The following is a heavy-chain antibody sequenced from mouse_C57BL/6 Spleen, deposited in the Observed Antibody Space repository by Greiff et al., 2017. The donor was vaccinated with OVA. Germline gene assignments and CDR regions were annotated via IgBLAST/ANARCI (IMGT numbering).Heavy chain of an antibody. D-gene: IGHD1-1*01. Sequence: QVQLQQPGTELVKPGASVKLSCKASGYTFTSYWMQGMKQRPGQGLEGIGNINPSNGGTNYNEKFKSKATLTVDKSSSTAYMQLSSLTSEDSAVYYCARGYYYKAMDYWGQGTSVTVSS. CDR2: INPSNGGT. CDR3: ARGYYYKAMDY. CDR1: GYTFTSYW. J-gene: IGHJ4*01. V-gene: IGHV1-53*01.